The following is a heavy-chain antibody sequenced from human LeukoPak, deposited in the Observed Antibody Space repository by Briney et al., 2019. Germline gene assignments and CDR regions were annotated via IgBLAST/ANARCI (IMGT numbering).Heavy chain of an antibody. CDR2: IFYSGST. CDR1: GGSISTSNYY. D-gene: IGHD3-10*01. Sequence: SETLSLTCTVSGGSISTSNYYWGWIRQPPGKGLEWIGNIFYSGSTYYSPSLKSRVTISLDTSRNQFSLKLTSVTAADTAVYYCARSAAGFGSSYYFDYWGQGTLVTVSS. J-gene: IGHJ4*02. CDR3: ARSAAGFGSSYYFDY. V-gene: IGHV4-39*07.